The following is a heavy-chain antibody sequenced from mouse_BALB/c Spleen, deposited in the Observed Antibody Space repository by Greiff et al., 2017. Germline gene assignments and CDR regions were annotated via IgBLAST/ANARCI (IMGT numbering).Heavy chain of an antibody. V-gene: IGHV5-6-5*01. CDR3: ARDRRGVDAMDY. J-gene: IGHJ4*01. D-gene: IGHD2-14*01. CDR1: GFTFSSYA. CDR2: ISSGGST. Sequence: EVKLVESGGGLVKPGGSLKLSCAASGFTFSSYAMSWVRQTPEKRLEWVASISSGGSTYYPDSVKGRFTISRDNARNILYLQMSSLRSEDTAMYYCARDRRGVDAMDYWGQGTSVTVSS.